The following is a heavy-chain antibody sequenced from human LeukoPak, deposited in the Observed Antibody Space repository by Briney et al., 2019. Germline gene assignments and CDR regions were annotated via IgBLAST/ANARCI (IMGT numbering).Heavy chain of an antibody. J-gene: IGHJ6*03. D-gene: IGHD1-26*01. CDR2: ISGSGGST. CDR3: ARGSSSWPDYYYYYMDV. Sequence: PGGSLRLSCAASGFTFSSYGMSWVRQAPGKGLEWVSAISGSGGSTYYADSVKGRFTISRDNSKNTLYLQMNSLRAEDTAVYYCARGSSSWPDYYYYYMDVWGKGTTVTISS. CDR1: GFTFSSYG. V-gene: IGHV3-23*01.